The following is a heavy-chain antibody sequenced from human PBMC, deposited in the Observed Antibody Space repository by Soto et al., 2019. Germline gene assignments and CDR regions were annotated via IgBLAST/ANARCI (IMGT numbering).Heavy chain of an antibody. CDR1: GDSVSSNSAA. CDR2: TYYRSKWYN. D-gene: IGHD2-15*01. CDR3: ARDLVVVAATAYYYGMDV. J-gene: IGHJ6*02. V-gene: IGHV6-1*01. Sequence: SQTLSLTCAISGDSVSSNSAAWNWIRQSPSRGLEWLGRTYYRSKWYNDYAVSVKSRITINPDTSKNQFSLQLNSVTPEDTAVYYCARDLVVVAATAYYYGMDVWRQGTTVTVSS.